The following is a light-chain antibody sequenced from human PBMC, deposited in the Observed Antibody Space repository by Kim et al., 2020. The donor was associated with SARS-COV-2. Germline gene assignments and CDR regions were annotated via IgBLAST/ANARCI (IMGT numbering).Light chain of an antibody. J-gene: IGLJ3*02. CDR2: GNS. CDR3: QSYDNNVNWV. CDR1: SSNIGAGYD. Sequence: GQRVTIPCTGSSSNIGAGYDVHWYQQLPGTAPKLLIFGNSNRPSGVPDRFSGSKSGTSASLAVTGLQAEDEAVYYCQSYDNNVNWVFGGGTQLTVL. V-gene: IGLV1-40*01.